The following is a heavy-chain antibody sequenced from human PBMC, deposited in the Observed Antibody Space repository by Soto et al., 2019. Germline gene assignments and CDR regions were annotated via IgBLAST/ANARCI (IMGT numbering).Heavy chain of an antibody. CDR2: INAGNGNT. Sequence: QVQLVQSGAEVKKPGASVKVSCKASGYTFTSCAMHWVRQAPGQRLEWMGWINAGNGNTKYSQKFQGRVTITRDTSASTAYMELSSLRSEDTAVYYCAREGYCTNGVCFNWFDPWGQGTLVTVSS. V-gene: IGHV1-3*01. J-gene: IGHJ5*02. D-gene: IGHD2-8*01. CDR1: GYTFTSCA. CDR3: AREGYCTNGVCFNWFDP.